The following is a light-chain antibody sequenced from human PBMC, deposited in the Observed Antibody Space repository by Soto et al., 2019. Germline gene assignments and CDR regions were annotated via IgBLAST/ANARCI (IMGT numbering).Light chain of an antibody. J-gene: IGKJ5*01. V-gene: IGKV1-39*01. Sequence: DIQMTQSPSSLSASVGDTITISCRASQNIERYLNWYQHKQGKAPQLLMFAAANLESGVQSRFSGSGSGTDFTLTIRSLQPEDFATYYCQQSYSTPISFGQGTRLEIK. CDR3: QQSYSTPIS. CDR2: AAA. CDR1: QNIERY.